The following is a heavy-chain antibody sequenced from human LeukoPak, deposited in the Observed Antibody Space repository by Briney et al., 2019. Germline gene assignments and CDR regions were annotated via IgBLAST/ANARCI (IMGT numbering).Heavy chain of an antibody. CDR3: ARAACSSTSCYLSDY. V-gene: IGHV3-64*01. CDR2: ISSNGGST. Sequence: GGSLRLSCAASGFTFSSYAMPWVRQAPGKGLEYVSAISSNGGSTYYANSVKGRFTISRDNSKNTLYLQMGSLRAEDMAVYYCARAACSSTSCYLSDYWGQGTLVTVSS. CDR1: GFTFSSYA. J-gene: IGHJ4*02. D-gene: IGHD2-2*01.